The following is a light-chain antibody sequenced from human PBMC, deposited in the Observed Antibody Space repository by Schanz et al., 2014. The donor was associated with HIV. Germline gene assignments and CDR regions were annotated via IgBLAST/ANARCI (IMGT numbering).Light chain of an antibody. Sequence: EIVMTQSPATLSVSPGEGATLSCRASQDINSNLAWYHQKPGQAPKVLIYDTSTRATGVPARFSGSGSGTEFTLTISSLQSEDFAVYYCQQYNHWPRTFGPGTKVEVK. CDR3: QQYNHWPRT. J-gene: IGKJ3*01. CDR1: QDINSN. CDR2: DTS. V-gene: IGKV3-15*01.